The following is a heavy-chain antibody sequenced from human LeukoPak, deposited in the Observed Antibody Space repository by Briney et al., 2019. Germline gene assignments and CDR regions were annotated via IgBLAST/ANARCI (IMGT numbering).Heavy chain of an antibody. CDR3: ARSYGDYALNTYGMDV. CDR2: ISWNSGSI. D-gene: IGHD4-17*01. CDR1: GFTFDDYA. Sequence: GGSLRLSCAASGFTFDDYAMHWVRHAPGKGLEWVSGISWNSGSIGYADSVKGRFTISRDNAKNSLYLQMNSLRAEDTAVYYCARSYGDYALNTYGMDVWGQGTTVTVSS. J-gene: IGHJ6*02. V-gene: IGHV3-9*01.